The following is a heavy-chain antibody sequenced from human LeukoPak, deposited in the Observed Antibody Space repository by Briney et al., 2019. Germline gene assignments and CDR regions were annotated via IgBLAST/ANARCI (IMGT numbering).Heavy chain of an antibody. Sequence: SETLSLTCAVSGYSISSRNWWGWIRQPPGKGLEWIGYIFYSGSTYYNPSLKSRVSMSIDTSKNQFSLKLNSVTAVDTAVYYCARTALDTTTYFHYWGQGTLVTVSS. V-gene: IGHV4-28*01. CDR1: GYSISSRNW. CDR2: IFYSGST. J-gene: IGHJ4*02. CDR3: ARTALDTTTYFHY. D-gene: IGHD5-18*01.